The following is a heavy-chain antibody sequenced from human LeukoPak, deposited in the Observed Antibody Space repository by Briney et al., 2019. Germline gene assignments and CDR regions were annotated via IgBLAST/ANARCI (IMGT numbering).Heavy chain of an antibody. D-gene: IGHD6-19*01. CDR2: INHSGST. J-gene: IGHJ4*02. CDR1: GGSFSGYY. Sequence: SETLSLTCAVYGGSFSGYYWIWIRHPPAKGLEWIGEINHSGSTNYNPSLKSRVTISVDTSKNQFSLKLSSVTAADTAVYFCARGAGGAVAGSYFDSWGQGTLVTVSS. V-gene: IGHV4-34*01. CDR3: ARGAGGAVAGSYFDS.